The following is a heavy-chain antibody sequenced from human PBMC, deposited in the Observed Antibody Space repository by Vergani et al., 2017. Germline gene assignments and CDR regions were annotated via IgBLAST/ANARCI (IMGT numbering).Heavy chain of an antibody. CDR1: GGSFSGYY. Sequence: QVQLQQWGAGLLKPSETLSLTCAVYGGSFSGYYWSWIRQPPGKGLEWIGEINHSGSTNYNPSLKSRVTIPVDTSKNQFSLKLSSVTAADTAVYYCARGRQRITMVRRFNWFDPWGQGTLVTVSS. V-gene: IGHV4-34*01. CDR2: INHSGST. CDR3: ARGRQRITMVRRFNWFDP. J-gene: IGHJ5*02. D-gene: IGHD3-10*01.